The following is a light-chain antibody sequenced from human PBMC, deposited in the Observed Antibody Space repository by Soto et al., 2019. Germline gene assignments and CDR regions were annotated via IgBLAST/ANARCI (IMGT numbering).Light chain of an antibody. V-gene: IGKV1-33*01. CDR1: QDITNY. CDR3: QHYDHLPIT. Sequence: DIQMTQSPSSLSASVGDRVTITCQASQDITNYLNWYQQKPGKAPRLLLYDASSLETGVPSRFGGSGSGTDFTFPIISLQPEDIATYYCQHYDHLPITFGQGTRLELK. CDR2: DAS. J-gene: IGKJ5*01.